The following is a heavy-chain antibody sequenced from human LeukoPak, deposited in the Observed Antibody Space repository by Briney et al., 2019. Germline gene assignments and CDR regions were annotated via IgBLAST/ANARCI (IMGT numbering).Heavy chain of an antibody. V-gene: IGHV4-39*01. D-gene: IGHD4-11*01. CDR1: GGSISSSSYY. J-gene: IGHJ6*03. Sequence: PSETLSLTCTVSGGSISSSSYYWGWIRQPPGKGLEWIGSIYYSGGTYYNPSLKSRVTISVDTSKNQFSLKLSSVPAADTAVYYCARHFDYSNYYYYYMDVWGKGTTVTVSS. CDR3: ARHFDYSNYYYYYMDV. CDR2: IYYSGGT.